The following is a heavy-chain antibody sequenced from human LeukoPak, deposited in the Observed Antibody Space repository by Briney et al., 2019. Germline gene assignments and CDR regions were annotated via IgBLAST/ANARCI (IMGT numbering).Heavy chain of an antibody. CDR1: GFTFSSYV. V-gene: IGHV3-23*01. CDR2: ISTSGGTT. D-gene: IGHD6-19*01. CDR3: AKTMYTSDWYRGLGS. J-gene: IGHJ4*02. Sequence: GGSLRLSCAASGFTFSSYVMNWVRLAPGKGLEWVSVISTSGGTTYYADSVKGRFTMSRDTSKNTLYLQMNSLRAEDTAVYYCAKTMYTSDWYRGLGSWGQGTLVTVSS.